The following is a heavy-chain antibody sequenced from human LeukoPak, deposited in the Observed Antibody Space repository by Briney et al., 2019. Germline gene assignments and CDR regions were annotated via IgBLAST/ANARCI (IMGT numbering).Heavy chain of an antibody. V-gene: IGHV1-69*05. D-gene: IGHD4-11*01. Sequence: SVKVSCKASGGTFSSYAISWVRQAPGQGLEWMGGIIPIFGTANYAQKFQGRVTITTDESTSTAYMELSSLRSEDTAVHYCARDRGTVTTALDYWGQGTLVTVSS. J-gene: IGHJ4*02. CDR2: IIPIFGTA. CDR1: GGTFSSYA. CDR3: ARDRGTVTTALDY.